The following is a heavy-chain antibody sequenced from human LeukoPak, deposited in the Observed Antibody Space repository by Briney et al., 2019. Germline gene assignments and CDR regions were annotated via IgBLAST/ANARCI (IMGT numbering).Heavy chain of an antibody. CDR2: IKQGGSEK. V-gene: IGHV3-7*01. Sequence: SGGSLRLSCAASGFTFSNFWMSWVRQAPGKGLEWVANIKQGGSEKYYVVSVKGRFTISRDNAKNSLYLQMNSLRAEDTAVYYCATGTCSGGSCYGYYYYYMDVWGKGTTVTVSS. D-gene: IGHD2-15*01. J-gene: IGHJ6*03. CDR1: GFTFSNFW. CDR3: ATGTCSGGSCYGYYYYYMDV.